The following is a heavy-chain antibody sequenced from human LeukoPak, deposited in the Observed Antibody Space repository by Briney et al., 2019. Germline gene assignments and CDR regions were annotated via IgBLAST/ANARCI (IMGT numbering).Heavy chain of an antibody. D-gene: IGHD3-16*01. CDR2: ISGSGGST. V-gene: IGHV3-23*01. CDR1: GFTFSSYA. Sequence: GGSLRLSCAVSGFTFSSYAMSWVRQAPGKGLEWVSAISGSGGSTYYADPVKGRFTISRDNSKNTLYLQMNSLRAEDTAVYYCAKDMGGAAGRAAFDIWGQGTMVTVSS. J-gene: IGHJ3*02. CDR3: AKDMGGAAGRAAFDI.